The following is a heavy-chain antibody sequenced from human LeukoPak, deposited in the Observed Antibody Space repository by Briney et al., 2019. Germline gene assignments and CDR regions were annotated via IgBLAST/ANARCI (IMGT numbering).Heavy chain of an antibody. J-gene: IGHJ4*02. V-gene: IGHV3-48*03. Sequence: GGSLRLSCAAPGFTFSSYEMNWVRQAPGKGLEWVSYISSSGSTIYYADSVKGRFTISRDNAKNSLYLQMNSLRAEDTAVYYCARGWKYYFDYWGQGTLVTVSS. CDR3: ARGWKYYFDY. D-gene: IGHD1-1*01. CDR1: GFTFSSYE. CDR2: ISSSGSTI.